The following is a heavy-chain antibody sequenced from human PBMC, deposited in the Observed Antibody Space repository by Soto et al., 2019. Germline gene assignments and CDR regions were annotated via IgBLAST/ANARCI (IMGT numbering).Heavy chain of an antibody. CDR3: ARPMYYDTRAYAFDI. CDR1: GGTISSYA. J-gene: IGHJ3*02. Sequence: SVKVSCKASGGTISSYAISCVRQAPEQGLEWMGGIIPIFGTANYAQKFQGRVTITADESTSTAYMELSSLRSEDTAVYYCARPMYYDTRAYAFDIWGQGTMVTVSS. V-gene: IGHV1-69*13. CDR2: IIPIFGTA. D-gene: IGHD3-22*01.